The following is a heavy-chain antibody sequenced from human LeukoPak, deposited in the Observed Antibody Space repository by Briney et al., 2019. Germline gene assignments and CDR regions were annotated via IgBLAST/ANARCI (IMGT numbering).Heavy chain of an antibody. CDR2: IKQDGSEK. D-gene: IGHD2-2*01. CDR1: GFTFSSYW. CDR3: AKASRVPAAPLDY. V-gene: IGHV3-7*01. Sequence: GGSLRLSCAASGFTFSSYWMSWVRQAPGKGLEWVANIKQDGSEKYYVDSVKGRFTISRDDAKNSLYLQMNSLRAEDTAVYYCAKASRVPAAPLDYWGQGTLVTVSS. J-gene: IGHJ4*02.